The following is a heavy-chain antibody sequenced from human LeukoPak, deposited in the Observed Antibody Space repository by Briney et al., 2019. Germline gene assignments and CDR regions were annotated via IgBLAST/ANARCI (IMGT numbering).Heavy chain of an antibody. V-gene: IGHV3-48*01. CDR2: ISSSSSTI. CDR1: GFTFSSYS. J-gene: IGHJ4*02. CDR3: ARDPTPFYGSGSYSGY. Sequence: PGGSLRLSCAASGFTFSSYSMNWVRQAPGKGLEWVSYISSSSSTIYYADSVKGRFTISRDNAKNSLYLQMNSLRAEDTAVYYCARDPTPFYGSGSYSGYWGQGTLVTVSS. D-gene: IGHD3-10*01.